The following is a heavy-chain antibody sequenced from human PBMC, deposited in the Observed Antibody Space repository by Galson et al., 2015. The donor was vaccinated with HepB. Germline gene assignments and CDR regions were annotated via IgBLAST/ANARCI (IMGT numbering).Heavy chain of an antibody. D-gene: IGHD1-26*01. V-gene: IGHV3-15*01. Sequence: SLRLSCAASGFTFSNAWMSWVRQAPGKGLEWVGRIKSKTDGGTTDYAAPVKGRFTISRDDSKNTLYLQMNSLKTEDTAVYYCTTHSGSYLYHFDYWGQGTLVTVSS. CDR2: IKSKTDGGTT. J-gene: IGHJ4*02. CDR3: TTHSGSYLYHFDY. CDR1: GFTFSNAW.